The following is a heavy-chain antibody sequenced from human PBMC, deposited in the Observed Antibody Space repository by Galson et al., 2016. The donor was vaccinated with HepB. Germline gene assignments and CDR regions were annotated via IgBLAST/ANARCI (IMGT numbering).Heavy chain of an antibody. Sequence: SLRLSCAATGFPFSAYWMQWVRQVPGKGLVWVSRLTTDGITGYADSVMGRFTISRDNAKNTLYLHMDSLRAEDTAVYYCARENHYVLDVWGQGTTVTVSS. J-gene: IGHJ6*02. CDR1: GFPFSAYW. CDR2: LTTDGITG. D-gene: IGHD1-14*01. CDR3: ARENHYVLDV. V-gene: IGHV3-74*01.